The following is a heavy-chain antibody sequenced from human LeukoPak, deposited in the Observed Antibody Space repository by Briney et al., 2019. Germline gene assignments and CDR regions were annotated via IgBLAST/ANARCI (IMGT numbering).Heavy chain of an antibody. J-gene: IGHJ6*03. D-gene: IGHD3-3*01. CDR2: ISAYNGNT. CDR1: GYTFTSYG. V-gene: IGHV1-18*01. Sequence: ASVKVSCKASGYTFTSYGISWVRQAPGQGLEWMGWISAYNGNTNYAQKLQGRVTMTTDTSTSTAYMELRSLRSDDTAVYYCARTLYYDFWEPPYYYYYYMDVWGKGTTVTVSS. CDR3: ARTLYYDFWEPPYYYYYYMDV.